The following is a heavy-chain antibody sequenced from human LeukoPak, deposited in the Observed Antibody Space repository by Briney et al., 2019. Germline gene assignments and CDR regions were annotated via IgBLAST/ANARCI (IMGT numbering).Heavy chain of an antibody. CDR3: ARDREGNKGASLDF. CDR1: GFTFSDYY. J-gene: IGHJ4*02. V-gene: IGHV4-31*02. D-gene: IGHD1/OR15-1a*01. Sequence: LRLSCAASGFTFSDYYMSWIRQRPGKGLEWIGYLYYSGNTYYNPSLRSRATMSVDTSRNQFTLKLSSVTAADTAVYYCARDREGNKGASLDFWGQGTLATVSS. CDR2: LYYSGNT.